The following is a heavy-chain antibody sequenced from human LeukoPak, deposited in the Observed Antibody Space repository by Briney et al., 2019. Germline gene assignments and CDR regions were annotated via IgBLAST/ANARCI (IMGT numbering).Heavy chain of an antibody. V-gene: IGHV4-31*03. CDR2: IYYSGST. D-gene: IGHD6-13*01. J-gene: IGHJ6*02. Sequence: SETLSLTCTVSGGSISSGGYYWSWIRQHPGKGLEWIGYIYYSGSTYYNPSLKSRVTISVDTSKNQFSLKLSSVTAADTAVYFCARTIAVAGTFAMGVWGQGTTVTVSS. CDR1: GGSISSGGYY. CDR3: ARTIAVAGTFAMGV.